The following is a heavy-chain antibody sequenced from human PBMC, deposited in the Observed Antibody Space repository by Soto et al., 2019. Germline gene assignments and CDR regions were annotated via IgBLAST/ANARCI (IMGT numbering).Heavy chain of an antibody. J-gene: IGHJ5*02. CDR3: ARAFCGRSCSPTSCYTGFSP. Sequence: PSETLSITSRACSECVCKNYWSWIRQTPGKGLEWIGGINPGGRSNYNPSLKSRVIVSVDTSKNQISLKLRSVTAADTAVYYCARAFCGRSCSPTSCYTGFSPWGQRTLVTVSS. CDR2: INPGGRS. D-gene: IGHD2-2*02. CDR1: SECVCKNY. V-gene: IGHV4-34*01.